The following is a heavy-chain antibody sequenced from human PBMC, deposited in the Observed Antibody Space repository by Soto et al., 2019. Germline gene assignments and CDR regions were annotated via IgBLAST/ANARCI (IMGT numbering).Heavy chain of an antibody. V-gene: IGHV3-21*01. CDR3: AKDGGVAATLANYFDY. J-gene: IGHJ4*02. CDR1: GFTFNSYS. CDR2: MSRSSRYI. Sequence: EVQLVESGGGLVKPGGSLRLSCAASGFTFNSYSMNWVRQAPGKGLEWVSSMSRSSRYIYYADSVKGRFTMSKDNAKNSVYLKINSLRAEDTAVYYCAKDGGVAATLANYFDYWGQGTLVTVSS. D-gene: IGHD2-15*01.